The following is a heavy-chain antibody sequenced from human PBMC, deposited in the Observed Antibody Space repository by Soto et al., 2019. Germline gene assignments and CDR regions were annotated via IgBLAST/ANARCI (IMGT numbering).Heavy chain of an antibody. D-gene: IGHD6-13*01. V-gene: IGHV3-23*01. Sequence: GGSLRLSCAASGFTFSSYAMSWVRQAPGKGLEWVSAISGSGGSTYYADSVKGRFTISRDNSQNTLYLQMNSLRAEDTAVYYCAKGFCASCYGTDDAFDIWGQGTMVTVSS. CDR1: GFTFSSYA. J-gene: IGHJ3*02. CDR2: ISGSGGST. CDR3: AKGFCASCYGTDDAFDI.